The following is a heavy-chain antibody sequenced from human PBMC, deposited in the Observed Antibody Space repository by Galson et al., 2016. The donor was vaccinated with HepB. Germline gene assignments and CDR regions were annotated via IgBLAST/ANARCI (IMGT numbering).Heavy chain of an antibody. CDR3: ATDFRFSYGRYYYYGLDV. D-gene: IGHD5-18*01. CDR1: GYTVTYLS. V-gene: IGHV1-24*01. J-gene: IGHJ6*02. Sequence: SVKVSCKVSGYTVTYLSMHWVRQAPGKGLEWMGSFDPEHGETSYAQKFQGRVTMTEDTSTNTAYMELSSLRSEDTAVYYCATDFRFSYGRYYYYGLDVWGLGTTVTVAS. CDR2: FDPEHGET.